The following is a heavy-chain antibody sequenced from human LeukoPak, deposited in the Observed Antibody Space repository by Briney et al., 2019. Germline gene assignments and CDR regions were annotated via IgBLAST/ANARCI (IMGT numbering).Heavy chain of an antibody. CDR1: GFTFSSYG. Sequence: GGSLRLSCAASGFTFSSYGTHCVRQAPGKGLEWVAVISEDGSNKYYEDSVKGRFTISRDNSNNTLYLQMNSLRAEDTAVYYCAKDRETTASGTFDYWGQGTLVTVSS. CDR2: ISEDGSNK. CDR3: AKDRETTASGTFDY. D-gene: IGHD6-13*01. J-gene: IGHJ4*02. V-gene: IGHV3-30*18.